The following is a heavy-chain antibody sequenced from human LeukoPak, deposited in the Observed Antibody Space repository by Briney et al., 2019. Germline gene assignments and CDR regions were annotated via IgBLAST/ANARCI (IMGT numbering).Heavy chain of an antibody. CDR2: INHSGST. CDR3: ARGRATIDC. J-gene: IGHJ4*02. D-gene: IGHD1-26*01. CDR1: GGSFSGYY. Sequence: SETLSLTCAVYGGSFSGYYWSWIRQPPGKGLEWIGEINHSGSTNYNPSLKSRVTISVDTSKNQFSLKLSSVTAADTAVYYCARGRATIDCWGQGTLVTVSS. V-gene: IGHV4-34*01.